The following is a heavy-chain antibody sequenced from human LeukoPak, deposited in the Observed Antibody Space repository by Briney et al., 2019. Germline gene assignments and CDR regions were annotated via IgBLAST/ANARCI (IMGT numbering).Heavy chain of an antibody. D-gene: IGHD2/OR15-2a*01. CDR1: GFTFSSFG. CDR2: ISYDGSNK. Sequence: PGGSLRLSCAASGFTFSSFGMHWVRQAPGKGLEWVAVISYDGSNKYYADSVKGRFTISRDNSKNTLYLQMNSLRAEDTAVYYCAKDSFSVRHYYYGMDVWGQGTTVTVSS. J-gene: IGHJ6*02. CDR3: AKDSFSVRHYYYGMDV. V-gene: IGHV3-30*18.